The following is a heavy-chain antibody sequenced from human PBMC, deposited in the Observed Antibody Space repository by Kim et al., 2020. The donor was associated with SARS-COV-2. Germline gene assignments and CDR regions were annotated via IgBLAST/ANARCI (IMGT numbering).Heavy chain of an antibody. V-gene: IGHV3-23*01. CDR2: ISGSGGST. Sequence: GGSLRLSCAASGFTFSDYVMSWVRQAPGRGLEWVSGISGSGGSTYYADSVKGRFTISRDNSKDTLYLQMNSLRAEDTAVFYCAKGGGWYSSLLNWFDPCGQGTLVTVSS. CDR1: GFTFSDYV. CDR3: AKGGGWYSSLLNWFDP. J-gene: IGHJ5*02. D-gene: IGHD6-13*01.